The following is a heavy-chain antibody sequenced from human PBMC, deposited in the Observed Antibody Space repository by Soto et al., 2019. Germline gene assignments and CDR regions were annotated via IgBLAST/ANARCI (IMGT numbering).Heavy chain of an antibody. CDR1: GFTFDDYN. D-gene: IGHD3-22*01. CDR3: VKETYYYDVSSYYPLGS. J-gene: IGHJ5*02. CDR2: ISRDGTNT. Sequence: LRLSCAASGFTFDDYNMHWVRQASGKGLEWVSLISRDGTNTNYAESVKGRFTISRDNSKNSLYLQMNSLRTEDTALYYCVKETYYYDVSSYYPLGSWGQGTLVTVSS. V-gene: IGHV3-43*01.